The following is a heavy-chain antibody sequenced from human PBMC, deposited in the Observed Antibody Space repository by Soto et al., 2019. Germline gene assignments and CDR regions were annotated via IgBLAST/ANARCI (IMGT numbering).Heavy chain of an antibody. CDR1: GGSFSGYY. CDR3: ARGPDYGDYDGFDY. V-gene: IGHV4-34*01. J-gene: IGHJ4*02. D-gene: IGHD4-17*01. Sequence: ASGTLSLTCAVYGGSFSGYYWSWIRQPPGKGLEWIGEINHSGSTNYNPSLKSRVTISVDTSKNQFSLKLSSVTAADTAVYYCARGPDYGDYDGFDYWGQGTLVTVSS. CDR2: INHSGST.